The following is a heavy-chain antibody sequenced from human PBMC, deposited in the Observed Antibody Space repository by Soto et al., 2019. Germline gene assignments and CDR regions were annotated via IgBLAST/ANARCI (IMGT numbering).Heavy chain of an antibody. D-gene: IGHD2-2*01. CDR3: AKDQVEYCSAASCFGAFDY. CDR1: GFSIKNYA. V-gene: IGHV3-23*01. Sequence: GGSLRLSCGASGFSIKNYAMSWVRQAPGKGREWVSGISGSGATIYYAGSVKGRFSISRDSLKNTVYLQMNSLRPEDTAVYYCAKDQVEYCSAASCFGAFDYWGQGTLVTVSS. J-gene: IGHJ4*02. CDR2: ISGSGATI.